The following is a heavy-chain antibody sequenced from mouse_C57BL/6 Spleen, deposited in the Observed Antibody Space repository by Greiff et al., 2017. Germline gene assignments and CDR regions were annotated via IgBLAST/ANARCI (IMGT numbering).Heavy chain of an antibody. CDR2: IHPNSGST. J-gene: IGHJ4*01. V-gene: IGHV1-64*01. Sequence: VQLKQPGAELVKPGASVKLSCKASGYTFTSYWMHWVKQRPGQGLEWIGMIHPNSGSTNYNEKFKSKATLTVDKSSSTAYMQLSSLTSEDSAVYYCARDYDGYYAMDYWGQGTSVTVSS. CDR1: GYTFTSYW. D-gene: IGHD2-4*01. CDR3: ARDYDGYYAMDY.